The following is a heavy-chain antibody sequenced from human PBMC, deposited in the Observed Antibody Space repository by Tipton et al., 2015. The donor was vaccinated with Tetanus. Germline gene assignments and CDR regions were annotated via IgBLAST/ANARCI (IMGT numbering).Heavy chain of an antibody. CDR2: VYHSGAT. Sequence: GLVKPSETLSLTCTVSGSSISRSGHYWAWIRQPPGKEPEWVGYVYHSGATNYHPSPKSRLAISADTSKNQFSLNLRSVITADTAVYYCARANNDYPKKGPFDYWGQGILVIVSS. V-gene: IGHV4-61*05. CDR1: GSSISRSGHY. D-gene: IGHD5-12*01. J-gene: IGHJ4*02. CDR3: ARANNDYPKKGPFDY.